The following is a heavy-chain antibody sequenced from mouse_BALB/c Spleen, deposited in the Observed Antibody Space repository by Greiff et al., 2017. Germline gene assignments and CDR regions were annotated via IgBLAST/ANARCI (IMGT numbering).Heavy chain of an antibody. CDR1: GYTFTSYW. CDR3: ARGDGTPFAY. D-gene: IGHD1-1*01. CDR2: INPSTGYT. J-gene: IGHJ3*01. Sequence: VQLQQSGAELAKPGASVKMSCKASGYTFTSYWMHWVKQRPGQGLEWIGYINPSTGYTEYNQKFKDKATLTADKSSSTAYMQLSSLTSEDSAVYYCARGDGTPFAYWGQGTLVTVSA. V-gene: IGHV1-7*01.